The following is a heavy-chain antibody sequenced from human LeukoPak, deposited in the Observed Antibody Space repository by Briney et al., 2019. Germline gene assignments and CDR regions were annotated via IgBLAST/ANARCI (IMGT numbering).Heavy chain of an antibody. V-gene: IGHV5-10-1*01. Sequence: GESLKISCKGSGYSFTSYWISWVRQMPGKGLEWMGRIDPSDSYTNYSPSFQGHLTISADKSISTAYLQWSSLKASDTAMYYCVIYDILTGYYIDAFDIWGQGTMVTVSS. CDR3: VIYDILTGYYIDAFDI. D-gene: IGHD3-9*01. CDR1: GYSFTSYW. CDR2: IDPSDSYT. J-gene: IGHJ3*02.